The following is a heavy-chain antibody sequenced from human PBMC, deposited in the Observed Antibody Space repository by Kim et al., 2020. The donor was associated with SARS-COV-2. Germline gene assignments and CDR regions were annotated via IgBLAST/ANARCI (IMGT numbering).Heavy chain of an antibody. D-gene: IGHD3-10*01. J-gene: IGHJ5*01. CDR2: VSHSGNN. Sequence: SETLSLTCTVSGDSITHYFWNWIRQSPGNGLEWIGHVSHSGNNVYNPSFESRVTLFMDTAKNQFSLNLRSVTDADTAVYYCARRVSMGILGSSDPSNWL. CDR3: ARRVSMGILGSSDPSNWL. CDR1: GDSITHYF. V-gene: IGHV4-59*08.